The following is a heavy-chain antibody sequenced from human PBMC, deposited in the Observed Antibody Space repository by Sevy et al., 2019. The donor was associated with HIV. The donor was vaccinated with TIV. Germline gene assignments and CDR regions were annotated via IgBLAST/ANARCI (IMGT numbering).Heavy chain of an antibody. J-gene: IGHJ4*02. V-gene: IGHV4-59*11. CDR2: FYLSGSA. Sequence: SETLSLTCSVSGVSISSHFWSWIRQPPGKGLEWIGYFYLSGSANYHPSLKSRVTISGDTSKNQFSLKLTSVTAADTAVYYCAREVHFYSSGFSAGMDVWGQGTQVTVSS. CDR3: AREVHFYSSGFSAGMDV. CDR1: GVSISSHF. D-gene: IGHD3-10*01.